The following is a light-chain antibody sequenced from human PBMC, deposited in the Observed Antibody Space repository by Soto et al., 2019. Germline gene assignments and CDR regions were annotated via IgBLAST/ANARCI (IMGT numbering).Light chain of an antibody. CDR2: GSS. CDR1: HDIRRD. J-gene: IGKJ1*01. V-gene: IGKV1-6*01. Sequence: AIQLTQSPSSLSASVGGSITITCRASHDIRRDLAWFQQRPGKAPKILIYGSSDLQSGVPSRFSGSGSGTDFSLTIISLQPEDFATYFCLQDFDYPWTFGQGTKVDI. CDR3: LQDFDYPWT.